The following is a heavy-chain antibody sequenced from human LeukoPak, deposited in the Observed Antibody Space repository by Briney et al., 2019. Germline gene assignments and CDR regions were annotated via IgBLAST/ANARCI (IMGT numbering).Heavy chain of an antibody. CDR3: ARRYFEY. CDR1: GFTFSSYA. CDR2: INSGGST. Sequence: GGSLRLSCAASGFTFSSYAMSWVRQAPGKGLEWVSAINSGGSTYYADSVKGRFTISRDNAKNALYLQMNSLRAEDTAVYYCARRYFEYWGQGTLVTVSS. J-gene: IGHJ4*02. V-gene: IGHV3-23*01.